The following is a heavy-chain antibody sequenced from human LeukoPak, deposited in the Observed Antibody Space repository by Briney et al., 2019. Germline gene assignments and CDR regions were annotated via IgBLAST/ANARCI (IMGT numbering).Heavy chain of an antibody. V-gene: IGHV3-30-3*01. CDR1: GFTFSSYA. D-gene: IGHD5-12*01. CDR3: ASYEEGVGPLKHAFDI. Sequence: PGGSLRLSCAASGFTFSSYAMHWVRQAPGKGLEWVAVISYDGSNKYYADSVKGRFTISRDNSKNTLYLQMNSLRAEDTAVYYCASYEEGVGPLKHAFDIWAKGQWSPSLQ. J-gene: IGHJ3*02. CDR2: ISYDGSNK.